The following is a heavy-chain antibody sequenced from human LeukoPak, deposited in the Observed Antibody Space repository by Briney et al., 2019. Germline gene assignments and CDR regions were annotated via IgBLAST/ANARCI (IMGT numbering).Heavy chain of an antibody. V-gene: IGHV3-23*01. J-gene: IGHJ4*02. CDR1: GFTFSSYA. CDR2: ISGSGGST. CDR3: ASGVLEWLLSFDY. Sequence: GGSLRLSCAASGFTFSSYAMSWVRQAPGKGLEWVSAISGSGGSTYYADSVKGRFTISRDNAKNSLYLQMNSLRAEDTAVYYCASGVLEWLLSFDYWGQGTLVTVSS. D-gene: IGHD3-3*01.